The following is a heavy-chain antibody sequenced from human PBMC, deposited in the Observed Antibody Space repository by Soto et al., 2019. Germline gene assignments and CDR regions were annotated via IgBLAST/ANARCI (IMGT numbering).Heavy chain of an antibody. D-gene: IGHD6-6*01. Sequence: GSLRLSCAASGFTFSSYAMSWVRQAPGKGLEWVSAISGSGGSTYYADSVKGRFTISRDNSKNTLYLQMNSLRAEDTAVYYCAKDGGIAARPFYGMDVRGQGTTVTVSS. V-gene: IGHV3-23*01. J-gene: IGHJ6*02. CDR3: AKDGGIAARPFYGMDV. CDR1: GFTFSSYA. CDR2: ISGSGGST.